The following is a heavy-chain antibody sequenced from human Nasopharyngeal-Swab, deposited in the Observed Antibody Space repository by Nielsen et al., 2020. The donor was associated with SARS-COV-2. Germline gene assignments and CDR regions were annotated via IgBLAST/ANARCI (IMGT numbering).Heavy chain of an antibody. Sequence: GESLKISCAASGFTFSSYSMNWVRQAPGKGLEWVSYISSSSSTIYYADSVKGRFTISRDNAKNSLYLQMNSLRAEETAVYYCASLDVGLGDDAFDIWGQGTMVTVSS. CDR3: ASLDVGLGDDAFDI. D-gene: IGHD5-12*01. V-gene: IGHV3-48*01. CDR1: GFTFSSYS. J-gene: IGHJ3*02. CDR2: ISSSSSTI.